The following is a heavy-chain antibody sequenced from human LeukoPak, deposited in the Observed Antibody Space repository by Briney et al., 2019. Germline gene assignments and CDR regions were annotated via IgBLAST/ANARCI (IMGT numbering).Heavy chain of an antibody. CDR2: INPNSGGT. CDR1: GYTFTGYY. D-gene: IGHD2-15*01. Sequence: ASVKVSCKASGYTFTGYYMHWVRQAPGQGLEWMGWINPNSGGTNYTQKFQGRVTGTRDTSISTAYMELSRLRSDDTAVCYCARDVQSGYCSGGSCYFLAFDIWGQGTMVTVSS. J-gene: IGHJ3*02. CDR3: ARDVQSGYCSGGSCYFLAFDI. V-gene: IGHV1-2*02.